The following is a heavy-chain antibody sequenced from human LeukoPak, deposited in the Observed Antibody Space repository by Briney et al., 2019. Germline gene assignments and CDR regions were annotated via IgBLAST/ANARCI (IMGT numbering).Heavy chain of an antibody. CDR2: INPNSGGT. V-gene: IGHV1-2*02. D-gene: IGHD2-2*01. CDR3: ARGFFPDIVVVPAAISYYMDV. J-gene: IGHJ6*03. CDR1: GYTFTGYY. Sequence: ASVKVSCKASGYTFTGYYMHWVRQAPGQGLEWMGWINPNSGGTNYAQKFQGGVTMTRDTSISTAYMELSRLRSDDTAVYYCARGFFPDIVVVPAAISYYMDVWGKGTTVTVSS.